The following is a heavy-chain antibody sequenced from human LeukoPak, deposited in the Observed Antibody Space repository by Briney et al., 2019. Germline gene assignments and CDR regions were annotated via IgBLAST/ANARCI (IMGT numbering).Heavy chain of an antibody. D-gene: IGHD3-10*01. J-gene: IGHJ5*02. CDR2: MNPNSGNT. CDR1: GYTFTSYD. Sequence: ASVKVSCKASGYTFTSYDINWVRQATGQGLEWMGWMNPNSGNTGYAQKFQGRVTMTRNTSISTAYMELSSLRSEDTAVYYCARGWSMRRFGGVYWFDPWGQGTLVTVSS. V-gene: IGHV1-8*01. CDR3: ARGWSMRRFGGVYWFDP.